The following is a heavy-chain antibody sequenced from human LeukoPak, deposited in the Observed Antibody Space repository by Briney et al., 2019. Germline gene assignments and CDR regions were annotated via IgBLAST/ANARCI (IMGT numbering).Heavy chain of an antibody. CDR2: ISYDGSNK. CDR3: AKEMTTVTTPDY. Sequence: GGSLRLSCAASGFTFSSYAMSWVRQAPGNGLEWVAVISYDGSNKYYADSVKGRFTISRDNSKNTLYLQMNSLRAEDTAVYYCAKEMTTVTTPDYWGQGTLVTVSS. CDR1: GFTFSSYA. V-gene: IGHV3-30*18. J-gene: IGHJ4*02. D-gene: IGHD4-17*01.